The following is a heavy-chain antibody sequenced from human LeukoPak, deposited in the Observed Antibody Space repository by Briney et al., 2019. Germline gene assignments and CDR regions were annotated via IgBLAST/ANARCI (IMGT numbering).Heavy chain of an antibody. Sequence: PGGSLRLSCAASGFTFSNYGMHWVRQAPGKGPEWVALIWYDGSNKYYADSVRGRFTISRDNSKNTLYLQMKGLRVEDTAVYYCARAGVGAIYYFDYWGQGTLVTVSS. J-gene: IGHJ4*02. D-gene: IGHD1-26*01. V-gene: IGHV3-33*01. CDR2: IWYDGSNK. CDR3: ARAGVGAIYYFDY. CDR1: GFTFSNYG.